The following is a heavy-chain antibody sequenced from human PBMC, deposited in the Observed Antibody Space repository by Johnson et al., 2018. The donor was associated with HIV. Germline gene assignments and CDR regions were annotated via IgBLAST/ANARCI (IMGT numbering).Heavy chain of an antibody. Sequence: VQLVESGGGVVQPGRSLRLSCAASGFTFSDHYMDWVRQAPGKGLEWVGRIRNRANSYTTEYAASVKGRFTISRDDSKNSLYLQMNSLKIEDTAVYYCASVWSDTWAFDIWGQGTMVTVSS. CDR3: ASVWSDTWAFDI. V-gene: IGHV3-72*01. D-gene: IGHD3-3*01. CDR1: GFTFSDHY. CDR2: IRNRANSYTT. J-gene: IGHJ3*02.